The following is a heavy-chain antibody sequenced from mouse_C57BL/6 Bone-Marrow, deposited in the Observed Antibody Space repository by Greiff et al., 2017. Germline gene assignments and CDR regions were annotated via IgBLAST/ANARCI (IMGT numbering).Heavy chain of an antibody. Sequence: DVHLVESGGGLVQPKGSLKLSCAASGFTFNTYAMHWVRQAPGKGLEWVARIRRKSSNYATYYADSVKDSFTISRDDSHSMLYLQMNNLKTENTAMYYGVREGSGYSKYLAWFAYWGQGTLVTVSA. J-gene: IGHJ3*01. D-gene: IGHD2-5*01. CDR2: IRRKSSNYAT. CDR3: VREGSGYSKYLAWFAY. V-gene: IGHV10-3*01. CDR1: GFTFNTYA.